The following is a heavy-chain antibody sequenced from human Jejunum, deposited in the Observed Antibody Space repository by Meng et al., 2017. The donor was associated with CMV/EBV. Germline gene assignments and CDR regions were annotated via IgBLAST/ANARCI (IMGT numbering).Heavy chain of an antibody. V-gene: IGHV4-61*07. Sequence: VRSGSNNWNWIPQPPGKGLEWIGYIHNSGSTNYNPSLKSRVTISVDTSKNQFSLKLRSVTAADTAVYYCARQNIYGNYYYYYGMDFWGQGTTVTVSS. J-gene: IGHJ6*02. D-gene: IGHD5-18*01. CDR2: IHNSGST. CDR1: VRSGSNN. CDR3: ARQNIYGNYYYYYGMDF.